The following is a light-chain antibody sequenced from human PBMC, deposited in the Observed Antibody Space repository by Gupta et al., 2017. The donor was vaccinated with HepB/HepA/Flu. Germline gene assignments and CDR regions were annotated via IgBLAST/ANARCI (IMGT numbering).Light chain of an antibody. CDR2: KAS. CDR3: QQYNTYST. Sequence: DIQMTQSPSTLSASVGDRVTITCRASQSISDWLGWYQQKPGKAPKLLIYKASSLESGVPSRFSGSGSGTEFILTISSLQPDDFATYYCQQYNTYSTFGQGTKVEVK. J-gene: IGKJ1*01. V-gene: IGKV1-5*03. CDR1: QSISDW.